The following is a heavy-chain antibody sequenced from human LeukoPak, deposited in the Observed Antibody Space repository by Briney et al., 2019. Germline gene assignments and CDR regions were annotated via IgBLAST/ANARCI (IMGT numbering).Heavy chain of an antibody. J-gene: IGHJ5*02. CDR2: IIPILGIA. CDR3: ARDSQGYSSSWYSRDWFDP. V-gene: IGHV1-69*04. D-gene: IGHD6-13*01. CDR1: GGTFSSYA. Sequence: ASVKVSCKASGGTFSSYAISWVRQAPGQGLEWMGRIIPILGIANYAQKFQGRVTITADKSTSTAYMELSSLRSEDTAVYYCARDSQGYSSSWYSRDWFDPWGQGTLVTVSS.